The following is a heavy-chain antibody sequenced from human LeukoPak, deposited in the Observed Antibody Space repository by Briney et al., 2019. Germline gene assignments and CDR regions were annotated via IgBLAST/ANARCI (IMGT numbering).Heavy chain of an antibody. D-gene: IGHD3-22*01. J-gene: IGHJ3*02. CDR1: GFTFSSYA. CDR3: ASDYYDSSGPGAFDI. CDR2: ISSSSSYI. Sequence: GGSLRLSCAASGFTFSSYAMSWVRQAPGKGLEWVSSISSSSSYIYYADSVKGRFTISRDNAKNSLYLQMNSLRAEDTAVYYCASDYYDSSGPGAFDIWGQGTMVTVSS. V-gene: IGHV3-21*01.